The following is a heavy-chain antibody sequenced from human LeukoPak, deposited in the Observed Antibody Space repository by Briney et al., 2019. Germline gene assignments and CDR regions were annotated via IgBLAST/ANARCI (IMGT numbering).Heavy chain of an antibody. CDR1: GGTFSSYA. CDR2: IIPIFGTA. J-gene: IGHJ4*02. CDR3: ARVSQYYDILTGFDY. Sequence: ASVKVSCKASGGTFSSYAISWVRQAPGQGLEWVGGIIPIFGTANYAQKFQGRVTITTDESTSTAYMELSSLRSEDTAVYYCARVSQYYDILTGFDYWGQGTLVTVSS. D-gene: IGHD3-9*01. V-gene: IGHV1-69*05.